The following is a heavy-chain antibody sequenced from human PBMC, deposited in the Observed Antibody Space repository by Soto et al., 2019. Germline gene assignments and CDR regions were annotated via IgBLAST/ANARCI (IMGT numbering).Heavy chain of an antibody. J-gene: IGHJ5*02. CDR3: AISRFGDWFDP. Sequence: LSLTCTVSGGSISSYYWSWIRQPPGKGLEWIGYIYYSGSTNYNPSLKSRVTISVDTSKNQFSLKLSSVTAADTAVYYCAISRFGDWFDPWGQGTLVTVSS. D-gene: IGHD3-10*01. V-gene: IGHV4-59*01. CDR1: GGSISSYY. CDR2: IYYSGST.